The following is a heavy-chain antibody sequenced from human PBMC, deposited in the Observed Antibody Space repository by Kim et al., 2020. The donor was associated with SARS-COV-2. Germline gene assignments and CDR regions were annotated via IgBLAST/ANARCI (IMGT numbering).Heavy chain of an antibody. V-gene: IGHV3-15*01. Sequence: TYYAAPGKGRFTISRDDSKNTLYLQMNSLKTEDTAVYYCTTEGYGDYGVDWGQGTLVSVSS. CDR3: TTEGYGDYGVD. CDR2: T. D-gene: IGHD4-17*01. J-gene: IGHJ4*02.